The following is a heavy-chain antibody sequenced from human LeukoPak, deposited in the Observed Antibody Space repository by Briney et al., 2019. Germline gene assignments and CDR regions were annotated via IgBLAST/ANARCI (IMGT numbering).Heavy chain of an antibody. D-gene: IGHD3-22*01. CDR1: GFTFSDYY. J-gene: IGHJ4*02. V-gene: IGHV3-11*01. CDR2: ISSSGSTI. CDR3: ARDAAYYDSSGYYV. Sequence: GGSLRLSCAASGFTFSDYYMGWIRQAPGKGLEWVSYISSSGSTIYYADSVKGRFTISRDNAKNSLYLQMNSLRAEDTAVYYCARDAAYYDSSGYYVWGQGTLVTVSS.